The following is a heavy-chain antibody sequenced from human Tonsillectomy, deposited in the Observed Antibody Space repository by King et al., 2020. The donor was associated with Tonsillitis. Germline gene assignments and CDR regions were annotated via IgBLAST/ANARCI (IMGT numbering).Heavy chain of an antibody. V-gene: IGHV1-24*01. CDR1: GYTLTELS. CDR3: ATALYHAAGYYYYYGMDV. Sequence: QLVQSGAEVKKPGASVKVSCKVSGYTLTELSMHWVRQAPGKGLEWMGGFDPEDGETIYAQKFQGRVTMTEDTSTDTAYMELSSLRSEDTAVYYCATALYHAAGYYYYYGMDVWGQGTTVTVSS. CDR2: FDPEDGET. J-gene: IGHJ6*02. D-gene: IGHD3-16*02.